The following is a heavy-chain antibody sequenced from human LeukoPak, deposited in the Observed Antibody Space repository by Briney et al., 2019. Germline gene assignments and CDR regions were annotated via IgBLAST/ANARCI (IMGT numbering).Heavy chain of an antibody. CDR3: AREVVLMVYDYFDY. D-gene: IGHD2-8*01. CDR2: ISGSGGST. J-gene: IGHJ4*02. V-gene: IGHV3-23*01. CDR1: GFTFTSYW. Sequence: GGSLRLSCAASGFTFTSYWMSWVRQVPGKGLEWVSGISGSGGSTYYADSVKGRFTISRDNSKNTLYLQMNSLRAEDTAVYYCAREVVLMVYDYFDYWGQGTLVTVSS.